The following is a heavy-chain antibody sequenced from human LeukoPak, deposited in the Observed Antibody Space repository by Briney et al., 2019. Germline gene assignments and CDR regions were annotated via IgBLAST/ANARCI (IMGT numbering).Heavy chain of an antibody. CDR2: ISGSGGST. V-gene: IGHV3-23*01. CDR3: AKVLGGSDILTGYYNY. D-gene: IGHD3-9*01. CDR1: GFTLSSYA. J-gene: IGHJ4*02. Sequence: PGGSLRLSCAASGFTLSSYAMSWVRQAPGKGLEWVSAISGSGGSTYYADSVKGRFTISRDNSKNTLYLQMNSLRAEDTAVYYCAKVLGGSDILTGYYNYWGQGTLVTVSS.